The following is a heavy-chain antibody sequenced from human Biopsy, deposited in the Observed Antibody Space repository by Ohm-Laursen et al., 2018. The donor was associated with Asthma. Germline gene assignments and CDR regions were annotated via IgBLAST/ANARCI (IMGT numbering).Heavy chain of an antibody. D-gene: IGHD6-13*01. CDR3: ARGQKSAGDRWFDP. Sequence: GSSVKVSCKASGYAFIGSHIHWMRQAPGQGLEWMGRINPNGGGTNYAQKFQGRVTMTRDTSISTAYMEVSRLRSDDTAVYYCARGQKSAGDRWFDPLGQGTLVTVSS. CDR2: INPNGGGT. CDR1: GYAFIGSH. V-gene: IGHV1-2*06. J-gene: IGHJ5*02.